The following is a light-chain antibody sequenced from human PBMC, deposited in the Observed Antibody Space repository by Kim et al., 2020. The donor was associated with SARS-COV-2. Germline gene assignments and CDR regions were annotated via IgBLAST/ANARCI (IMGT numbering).Light chain of an antibody. CDR3: QSYDRSLSGSV. J-gene: IGLJ3*02. CDR1: SSTIGAYYD. CDR2: ATT. V-gene: IGLV1-40*01. Sequence: QRSPISCTGPSSTIGAYYDVHWYQQLPGTAPNLLIHATTTRPSGVPDRFSGSKSDTSASLDITGLQAEDEAVYYCQSYDRSLSGSVFGGGTQLTVL.